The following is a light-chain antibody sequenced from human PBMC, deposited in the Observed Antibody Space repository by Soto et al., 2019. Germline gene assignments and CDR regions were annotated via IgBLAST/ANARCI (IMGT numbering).Light chain of an antibody. J-gene: IGLJ1*01. Sequence: QSALTQPASVSGSPGQSITISCTGTSSDVGGYNYVSWYQQHPGKAPKLMIYDVSNRPSGVSNRFSGSKSGNTASLTISGLQAEDEADYYCSSYTSSSIPSDVFGTGTKVTVL. CDR2: DVS. V-gene: IGLV2-14*01. CDR1: SSDVGGYNY. CDR3: SSYTSSSIPSDV.